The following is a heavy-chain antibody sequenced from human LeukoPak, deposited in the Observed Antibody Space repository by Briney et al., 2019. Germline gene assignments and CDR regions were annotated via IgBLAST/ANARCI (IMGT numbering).Heavy chain of an antibody. Sequence: SETLSLTCTVSGGSISSYYWSWIRQPPGKGLEWIGYIYYSGSTNYNPSLRSRVTISVDTSKNQFSLKLSSVTAADTAVYYCARRRNGDYLFDYWGQGTLVTVSS. CDR3: ARRRNGDYLFDY. CDR1: GGSISSYY. D-gene: IGHD4-17*01. J-gene: IGHJ4*02. CDR2: IYYSGST. V-gene: IGHV4-59*01.